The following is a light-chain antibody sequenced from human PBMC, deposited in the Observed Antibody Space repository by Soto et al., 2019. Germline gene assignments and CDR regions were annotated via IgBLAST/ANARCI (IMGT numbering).Light chain of an antibody. J-gene: IGLJ2*01. Sequence: QSALTQPPSASGTPGQRVTVSCSGTYSNIGINDVHWYRQLSGTAPQILIYDTSQRATGVPDRFSGSRSGTSASLVISGLQTEDEADYHCAAWDDSLNGPVFGGGTKLTVL. CDR2: DTS. CDR1: YSNIGIND. CDR3: AAWDDSLNGPV. V-gene: IGLV1-44*01.